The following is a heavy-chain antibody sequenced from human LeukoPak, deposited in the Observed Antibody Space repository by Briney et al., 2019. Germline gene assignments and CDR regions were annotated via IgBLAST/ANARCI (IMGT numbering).Heavy chain of an antibody. J-gene: IGHJ4*02. V-gene: IGHV4-61*02. Sequence: ASETLSLTCTVSGGSISSGSYYWSWIRQPAGKGLEWIGRIYTSGSTNYNPSLKSRVTISVDTSKNQFSLKLSSVTAADTAVYYCASDDETGTSDYWGQGTLVTVSS. D-gene: IGHD1-7*01. CDR3: ASDDETGTSDY. CDR2: IYTSGST. CDR1: GGSISSGSYY.